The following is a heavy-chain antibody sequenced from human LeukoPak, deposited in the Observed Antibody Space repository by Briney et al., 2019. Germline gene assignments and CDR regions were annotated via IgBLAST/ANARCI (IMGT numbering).Heavy chain of an antibody. CDR1: GGSISSYY. D-gene: IGHD2-2*01. J-gene: IGHJ5*02. V-gene: IGHV4-4*09. CDR3: ARQGVPAAPRWFDP. Sequence: SETLSLTCTVSGGSISSYYWSWIRQPPGKGLEWIGYIYTSGSTNYNPSLKSRVTISVDTSKNQFSLKLSSVTAADTAVYYCARQGVPAAPRWFDPWGQGTLVTVSS. CDR2: IYTSGST.